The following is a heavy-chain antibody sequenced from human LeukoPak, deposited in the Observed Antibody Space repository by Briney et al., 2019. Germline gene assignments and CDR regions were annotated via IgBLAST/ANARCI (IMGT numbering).Heavy chain of an antibody. CDR2: ISGSGGST. D-gene: IGHD6-19*01. CDR3: ASYSSGWHGDYFDY. CDR1: GLTFSDYW. J-gene: IGHJ4*02. Sequence: TGGSLRLSCVVSGLTFSDYWMSWVREAPGKGLEWVSTISGSGGSTYYADSVKGRFTISRDNSKNTLYLQMNSLRAEDTAVYYCASYSSGWHGDYFDYWGQGTLVTVSS. V-gene: IGHV3-23*01.